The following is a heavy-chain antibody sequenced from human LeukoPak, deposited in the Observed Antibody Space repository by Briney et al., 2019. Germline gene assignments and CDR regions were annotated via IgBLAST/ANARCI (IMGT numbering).Heavy chain of an antibody. V-gene: IGHV1-69*13. J-gene: IGHJ4*02. CDR3: ASFDTRGYCSGGSCYSHTDFDY. D-gene: IGHD2-15*01. CDR2: IIPIFGTP. CDR1: GGTFSSYG. Sequence: SVKVSCKASGGTFSSYGFGWVRQAPRQGLEWMGGIIPIFGTPNYAQKFQGRVTVTADESTSTAYMELSSLRSEDTAVYYCASFDTRGYCSGGSCYSHTDFDYWGQGTLVTVSS.